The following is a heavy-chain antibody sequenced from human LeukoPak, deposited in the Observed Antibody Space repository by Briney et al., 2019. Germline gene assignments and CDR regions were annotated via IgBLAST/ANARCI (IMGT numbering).Heavy chain of an antibody. V-gene: IGHV3-23*01. Sequence: GGSLRLSCVASGFTFSNYAMNWVRQAPGKGLEWVSGVSGGGSSTYYADSVKGRFTISRDNSKNTLYLQMNSLRAEDTAVYYCARLDDSSGYDYWGQGTLVTVSS. D-gene: IGHD3-22*01. J-gene: IGHJ4*02. CDR1: GFTFSNYA. CDR2: VSGGGSST. CDR3: ARLDDSSGYDY.